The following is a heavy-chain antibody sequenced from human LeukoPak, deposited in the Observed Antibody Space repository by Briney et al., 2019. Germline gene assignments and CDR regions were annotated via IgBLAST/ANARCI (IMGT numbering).Heavy chain of an antibody. V-gene: IGHV4-59*01. CDR1: GGSISSYY. CDR3: ARYPFGWERGY. D-gene: IGHD1-26*01. Sequence: SETLSLTCTVSGGSISSYYWSWIRQPPGKGLEWIGYIYYSGSTNYNPSLKSRVTISVDTSKNQFSLKLSSVTAADTAVYYCARYPFGWERGYWGQGTLVTVSS. CDR2: IYYSGST. J-gene: IGHJ4*02.